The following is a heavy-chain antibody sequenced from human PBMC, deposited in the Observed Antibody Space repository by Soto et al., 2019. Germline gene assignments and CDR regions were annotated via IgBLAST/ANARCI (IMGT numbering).Heavy chain of an antibody. CDR1: GFSFRNYD. CDR3: AIFNRGYDTTLDYFEY. D-gene: IGHD5-12*01. V-gene: IGHV3-23*01. CDR2: ISAGGGTT. Sequence: EVQLLESGGGLVQPGWSLRLSCTASGFSFRNYDMTWVRQAPGKGLEWVLGISAGGGTTNYADSVKGRFTISRDNSQNTLFVQMNSLRADDTALYYCAIFNRGYDTTLDYFEYWGQRPLVTVSS. J-gene: IGHJ4*02.